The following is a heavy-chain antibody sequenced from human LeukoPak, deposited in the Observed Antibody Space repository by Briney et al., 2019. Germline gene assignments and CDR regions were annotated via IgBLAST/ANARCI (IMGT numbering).Heavy chain of an antibody. V-gene: IGHV3-15*01. D-gene: IGHD3-10*01. CDR1: GFTFSNTW. CDR3: ATLTVRGVINI. Sequence: PGGSLRLSCAVPGFTFSNTWMDWVRQAPGKGLEWVGRIQSKTDGGTTEYAAPVKGRFTISRDDSKTTLYLQMNSLKTEDTAVYYCATLTVRGVINIWGQGTLVTVSS. J-gene: IGHJ4*02. CDR2: IQSKTDGGTT.